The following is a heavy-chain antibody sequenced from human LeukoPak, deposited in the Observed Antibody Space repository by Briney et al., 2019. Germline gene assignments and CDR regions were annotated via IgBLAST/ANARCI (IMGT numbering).Heavy chain of an antibody. Sequence: SETLSLTCSVSGASISSYYWSWIRQSPGKGLECIGYIYYSGSTHYNPSLKSRVTISVDTSKNQFSLKLSSVTAADTAVYYCASGPYPAAGTDHQFDYWGQGTLVTVSS. CDR1: GASISSYY. CDR3: ASGPYPAAGTDHQFDY. D-gene: IGHD6-13*01. CDR2: IYYSGST. J-gene: IGHJ4*02. V-gene: IGHV4-59*01.